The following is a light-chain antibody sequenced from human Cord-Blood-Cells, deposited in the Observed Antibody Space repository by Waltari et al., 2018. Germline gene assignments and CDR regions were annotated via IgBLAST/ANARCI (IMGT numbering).Light chain of an antibody. CDR1: QSVLYSSNNKNY. CDR2: CAA. CDR3: QQYYSTPYT. Sequence: DIVMTQSPDALAASLGERATINCNSSQSVLYSSNNKNYLAWYQQKPGQPPKLLMYCAATRESGVPDRFSGSGSGTDFTLTISSLQAEDVAVYYCQQYYSTPYTFGQGTKLEIK. V-gene: IGKV4-1*01. J-gene: IGKJ2*01.